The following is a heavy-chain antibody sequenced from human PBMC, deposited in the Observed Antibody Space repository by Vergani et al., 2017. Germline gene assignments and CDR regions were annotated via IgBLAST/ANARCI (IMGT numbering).Heavy chain of an antibody. V-gene: IGHV4-30-4*08. D-gene: IGHD3-22*01. J-gene: IGHJ3*01. Sequence: QVQLQESGPGLVKPSQTLSLTCTVSGGSISSGDYYWSWLRQPPGKGLEWIGYIYYSGNTYYNPSLKSRVTISVDTSKNQFSQKRSAVTAADTAVYYCARVGSDSSGNDAFDVWGQGTMVTVSS. CDR2: IYYSGNT. CDR1: GGSISSGDYY. CDR3: ARVGSDSSGNDAFDV.